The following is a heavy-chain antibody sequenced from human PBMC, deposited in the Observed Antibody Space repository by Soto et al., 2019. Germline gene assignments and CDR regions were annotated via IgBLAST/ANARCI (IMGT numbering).Heavy chain of an antibody. V-gene: IGHV4-4*07. CDR1: GGSINTFY. D-gene: IGHD5-12*01. CDR3: AREGSYSAYNFAHGIQLWSFDF. J-gene: IGHJ4*02. CDR2: IFSSGST. Sequence: SETLSLTCTVSGGSINTFYLSWVRQPAGKGLEWIGRIFSSGSTSFNPSLESRVAMSVDTSKNHFSLNLSSVTAADMAVYYCAREGSYSAYNFAHGIQLWSFDFWGQGALVTVSS.